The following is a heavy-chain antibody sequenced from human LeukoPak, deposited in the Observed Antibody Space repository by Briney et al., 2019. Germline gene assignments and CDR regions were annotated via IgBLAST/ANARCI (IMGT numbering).Heavy chain of an antibody. CDR1: GGSISGYY. CDR3: ARDQGISSDLDAFDI. D-gene: IGHD3-10*01. V-gene: IGHV4-59*01. Sequence: SETLSLTCTVTGGSISGYYWNWIRQPPGGGLEWIGYIYYDGNTNYSPSVKSQVTISVDMSKNLVSLRLSSVTADDTAVYYCARDQGISSDLDAFDIWGQGTMVTVSS. CDR2: IYYDGNT. J-gene: IGHJ3*02.